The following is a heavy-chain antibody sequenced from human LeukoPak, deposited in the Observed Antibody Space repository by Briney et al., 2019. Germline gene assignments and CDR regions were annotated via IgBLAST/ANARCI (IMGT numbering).Heavy chain of an antibody. CDR2: IYDSGST. D-gene: IGHD6-19*01. J-gene: IGHJ4*02. Sequence: PSETLSLTCTVSGGSISSYYWSWIRQPPGKGLEWIGYIYDSGSTDYNPSLKSRVTISLDMSKNQFSLRLTSVTAADTAVYYCARVGYSSGGGNYWGQGTLVTVSS. V-gene: IGHV4-4*09. CDR3: ARVGYSSGGGNY. CDR1: GGSISSYY.